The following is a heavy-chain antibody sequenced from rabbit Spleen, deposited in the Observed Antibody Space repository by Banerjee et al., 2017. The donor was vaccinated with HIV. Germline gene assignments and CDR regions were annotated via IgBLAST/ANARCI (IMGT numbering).Heavy chain of an antibody. V-gene: IGHV1S40*01. CDR2: IYSGSSGVT. J-gene: IGHJ6*01. CDR1: GVSFSSSSY. CDR3: ASDTSSSVFSYCMDL. D-gene: IGHD1-1*01. Sequence: QSLEESGGDLVKPGASLTLTCTASGVSFSSSSYMCWVRQAPGKGLEWIACIYSGSSGVTYFAAWVTGRFTSSNTSSMKVTLQMARLTAADSGTYFCASDTSSSVFSYCMDLWGPGTLVTVS.